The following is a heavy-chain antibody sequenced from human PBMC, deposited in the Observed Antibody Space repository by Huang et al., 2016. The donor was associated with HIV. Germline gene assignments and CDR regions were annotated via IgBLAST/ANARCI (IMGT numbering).Heavy chain of an antibody. CDR2: IRSDGGDK. V-gene: IGHV3-30*02. J-gene: IGHJ3*01. CDR3: AKDRRLASGAFDV. Sequence: QVHLVESGGGVVQPGGSLKLSCVASGFIFSSHGRDWVRQAPGKGLEWVAFIRSDGGDKYYADSVKGRFTISRDNYKNTLYLQMNSLRAEDTAVYYCAKDRRLASGAFDVWGQGTMVIVSS. CDR1: GFIFSSHG.